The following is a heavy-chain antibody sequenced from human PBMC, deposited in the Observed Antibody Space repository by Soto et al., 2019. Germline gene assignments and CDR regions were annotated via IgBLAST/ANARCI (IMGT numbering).Heavy chain of an antibody. Sequence: SETLSLTCTVSGASISSSYWSWIRQSSGKGLEWIGYVYYSGSTNYNPSLKSRVTISVDTSKNQFSLKLSSVTAADTAVYYCARGYYDSSGQSNTFDIWGQGTMVTVSS. V-gene: IGHV4-59*01. CDR2: VYYSGST. CDR1: GASISSSY. D-gene: IGHD3-22*01. J-gene: IGHJ3*02. CDR3: ARGYYDSSGQSNTFDI.